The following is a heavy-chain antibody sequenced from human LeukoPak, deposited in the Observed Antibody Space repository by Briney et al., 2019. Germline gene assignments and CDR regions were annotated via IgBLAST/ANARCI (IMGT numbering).Heavy chain of an antibody. CDR2: TKQDGSLE. D-gene: IGHD2-21*01. CDR1: GFTFENYW. J-gene: IGHJ4*02. Sequence: GGSLRLSCVGSGFTFENYWMHWVRQAPGKGPEWVANTKQDGSLEHYMDSVKGRFTISRDNANSSPILQMDSLRAEDTAVYYCARWTGVIDSWGQGTLVTVSS. CDR3: ARWTGVIDS. V-gene: IGHV3-7*01.